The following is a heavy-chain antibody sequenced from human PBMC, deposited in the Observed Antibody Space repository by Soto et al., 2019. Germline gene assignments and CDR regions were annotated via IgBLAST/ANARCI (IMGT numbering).Heavy chain of an antibody. Sequence: ASVKVSCKASGYTFTSYDINWVRQATGQGLEWMGCMNPNSGNTGYAQKFQGRVTMTRNTSISTAFMELSSLRSEDTAVYYCARGVLRFLEWLPPAVYMDVWGKGTTVTVSS. CDR2: MNPNSGNT. D-gene: IGHD3-3*01. V-gene: IGHV1-8*01. CDR3: ARGVLRFLEWLPPAVYMDV. J-gene: IGHJ6*03. CDR1: GYTFTSYD.